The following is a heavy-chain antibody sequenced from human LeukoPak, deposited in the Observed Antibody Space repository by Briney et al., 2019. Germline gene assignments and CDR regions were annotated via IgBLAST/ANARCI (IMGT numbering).Heavy chain of an antibody. CDR3: AKDFSWSFDY. Sequence: GGSLRLSCAASGFTFSRNGMHWVRQAPGKGLEGVAYIRNDGSDKYYADSMEGRFTISRDDSKYTLYLQMNSLRLEDRAVYYCAKDFSWSFDYWGQGTLVTVSS. D-gene: IGHD2-15*01. J-gene: IGHJ4*02. V-gene: IGHV3-30*02. CDR2: IRNDGSDK. CDR1: GFTFSRNG.